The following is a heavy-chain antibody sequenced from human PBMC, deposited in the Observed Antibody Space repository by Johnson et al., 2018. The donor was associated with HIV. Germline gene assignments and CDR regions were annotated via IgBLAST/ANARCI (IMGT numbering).Heavy chain of an antibody. CDR1: GFTFSSYW. CDR2: IKQDGSEI. J-gene: IGHJ3*02. CDR3: ASHLSGVWGSYRRGALDI. D-gene: IGHD3-16*02. Sequence: VQLVESGGGLVKPGGSLRLSCAASGFTFSSYWMSWVRQAPGKGLEWVANIKQDGSEIYYVDSVKGRFSISRDNAKNSLYLQMNSLRAEDTAVYYCASHLSGVWGSYRRGALDIWGQGTMVTVSS. V-gene: IGHV3-7*02.